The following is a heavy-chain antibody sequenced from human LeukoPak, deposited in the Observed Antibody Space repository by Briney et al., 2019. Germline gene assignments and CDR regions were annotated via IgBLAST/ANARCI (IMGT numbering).Heavy chain of an antibody. V-gene: IGHV4-4*02. Sequence: SETLSLTCAVSGYSISSNNWWAWIRQPPGKGLEWIGEINHSGSTNYNPSLKSRVTISVDTSKNQFSLKLSSVTAADTAVYYCARGLGYCSSTSCYAGTFVWFDPWGQGTLVTVSS. J-gene: IGHJ5*02. CDR3: ARGLGYCSSTSCYAGTFVWFDP. CDR1: GYSISSNNW. D-gene: IGHD2-2*01. CDR2: INHSGST.